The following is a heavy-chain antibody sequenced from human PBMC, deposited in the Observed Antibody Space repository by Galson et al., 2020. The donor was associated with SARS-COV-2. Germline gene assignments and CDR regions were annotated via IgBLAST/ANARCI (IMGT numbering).Heavy chain of an antibody. J-gene: IGHJ3*02. Sequence: ASVKVSCQASGYTFTSYDVNWVRQAPGQGLESMGWMNPNTGNTGYAQKFQGRLTLTRNTSMNTAYMELSGLTSEDTALYYCASPTMGRTADAFTIWGQGTMVTVSS. CDR3: ASPTMGRTADAFTI. D-gene: IGHD2-21*02. CDR2: MNPNTGNT. V-gene: IGHV1-8*01. CDR1: GYTFTSYD.